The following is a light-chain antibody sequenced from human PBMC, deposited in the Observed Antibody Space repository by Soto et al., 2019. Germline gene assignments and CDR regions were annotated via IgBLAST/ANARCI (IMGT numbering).Light chain of an antibody. CDR1: QGISNW. CDR2: GAS. V-gene: IGKV1-12*01. J-gene: IGKJ4*01. Sequence: DMPLTQSPSSVSASVGDRVTITCRASQGISNWLAWYQQKPGKAPKLLIYGASKLQSGVPSRFSGGGSGTHFTLIISSLQPEDFATYYCQQTNTFLPLTFGGGTKVEIK. CDR3: QQTNTFLPLT.